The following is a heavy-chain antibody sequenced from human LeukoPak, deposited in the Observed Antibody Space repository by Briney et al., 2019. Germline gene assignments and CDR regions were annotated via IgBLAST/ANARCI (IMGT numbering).Heavy chain of an antibody. CDR3: ARVDGYNWDFDY. Sequence: ASVKVSCKASGYTFTSYGISWVRQAPGQGLEWMGWINPNSGGTNYAQKFQGRVTMTRDTSISTAYMELSRLRPDDTAVYYCARVDGYNWDFDYWGQGTLVTVSS. V-gene: IGHV1-2*02. J-gene: IGHJ4*02. CDR1: GYTFTSYG. CDR2: INPNSGGT. D-gene: IGHD5-24*01.